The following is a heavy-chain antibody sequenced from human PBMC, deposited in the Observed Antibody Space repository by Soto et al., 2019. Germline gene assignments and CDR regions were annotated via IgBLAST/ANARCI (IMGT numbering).Heavy chain of an antibody. D-gene: IGHD5-12*01. CDR2: IYSGGTT. CDR3: ATSTITLPH. Sequence: EVHLVESGGGLVQPGGSLRLSCAASRFAVCDNYMSWVRQAPGKGLEFVSLIYSGGTTSYADSVKGRFTISRDNSKNTLYLQMNNLRAEDTAVYYCATSTITLPHWGQGTLVTVSS. V-gene: IGHV3-66*01. CDR1: RFAVCDNY. J-gene: IGHJ4*02.